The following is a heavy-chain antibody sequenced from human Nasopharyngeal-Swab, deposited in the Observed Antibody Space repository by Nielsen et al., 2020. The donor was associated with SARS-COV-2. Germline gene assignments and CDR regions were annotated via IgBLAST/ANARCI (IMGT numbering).Heavy chain of an antibody. CDR1: GFTFSSYA. J-gene: IGHJ5*02. V-gene: IGHV3-30-3*01. CDR2: ISYDGSNK. Sequence: GGSLRLSCAASGFTFSSYAMHWVRQAPGKGLEWVAVISYDGSNKYYADSVKGRFTISRDNSKNTLYLQMNSLRAEDTAVYYCARGINAPGWFDPWGQGTLVTVSS. D-gene: IGHD5-24*01. CDR3: ARGINAPGWFDP.